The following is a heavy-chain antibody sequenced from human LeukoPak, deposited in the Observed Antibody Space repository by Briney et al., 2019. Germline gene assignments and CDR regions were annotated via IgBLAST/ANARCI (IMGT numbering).Heavy chain of an antibody. V-gene: IGHV4-4*07. CDR1: GGSISSYY. CDR3: ARGEDYGDYYFDY. J-gene: IGHJ4*02. CDR2: IYTSGST. Sequence: PSETLSLTCTVSGGSISSYYWSWLRQPAGKGLEWIGRIYTSGSTNYNPSLKSRVTMSVDTSKNQFSLKLSSVTAADTAVYYCARGEDYGDYYFDYWGQGTLDTVSS. D-gene: IGHD4-17*01.